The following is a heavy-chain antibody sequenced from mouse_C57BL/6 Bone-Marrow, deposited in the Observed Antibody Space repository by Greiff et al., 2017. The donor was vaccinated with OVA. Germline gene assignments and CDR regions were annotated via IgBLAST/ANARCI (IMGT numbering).Heavy chain of an antibody. D-gene: IGHD2-3*01. CDR3: ARSYDGYYVEVWFAY. CDR2: INPNNGGT. V-gene: IGHV1-18*01. Sequence: VQLQQSGPELVKPGASVKIPCKASGYTFTDYNMDWVKQSHGKSLECIGDINPNNGGTIYNQKFKGKATLTVDKASSTANMERRSLTSEDTAVYYCARSYDGYYVEVWFAYWGQGTLVTVSA. CDR1: GYTFTDYN. J-gene: IGHJ3*01.